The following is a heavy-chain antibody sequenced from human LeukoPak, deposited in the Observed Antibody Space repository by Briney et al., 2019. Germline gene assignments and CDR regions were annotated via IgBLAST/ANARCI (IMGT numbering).Heavy chain of an antibody. CDR3: AKDQANTAMVILGC. J-gene: IGHJ4*02. V-gene: IGHV3-23*01. D-gene: IGHD5-18*01. Sequence: GGSLRLSCAASGFTFSSYAMSWVRQAPGKELEWVSAISGSGVSTNYADSVKGRFTISRDNSKNTLYLQMNSLRAEDTAVYYCAKDQANTAMVILGCWGQGTLVTVSS. CDR1: GFTFSSYA. CDR2: ISGSGVST.